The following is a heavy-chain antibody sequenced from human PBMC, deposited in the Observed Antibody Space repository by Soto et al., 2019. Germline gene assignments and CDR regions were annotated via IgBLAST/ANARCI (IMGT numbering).Heavy chain of an antibody. V-gene: IGHV1-2*04. CDR2: INPNSGGT. Sequence: ASVKVSCKASGYTFTGYYMHWVRQAPGQGLEWMGWINPNSGGTNYAQKFQGWVTMTRDTSISTAYMELSRLRSDDTAVYYFASVFSGSEGSGSYYHDAFDIWGQGTMVTVSS. J-gene: IGHJ3*02. D-gene: IGHD3-10*01. CDR3: ASVFSGSEGSGSYYHDAFDI. CDR1: GYTFTGYY.